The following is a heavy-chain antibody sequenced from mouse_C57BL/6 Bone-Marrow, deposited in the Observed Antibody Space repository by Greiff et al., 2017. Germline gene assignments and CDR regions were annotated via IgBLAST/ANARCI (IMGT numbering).Heavy chain of an antibody. V-gene: IGHV1-54*01. CDR2: INPGSGGT. Sequence: QVQLKESGAELVRPGTSVKVSCKASGYAFTNYLIEWVKQRPGQGLEWIGVINPGSGGTNYNGKFKGKATLTADKSSSTAYMQLSSLTSEDSAVYFCARDGDYGDFDYWGQGTTLTVSS. J-gene: IGHJ2*01. CDR3: ARDGDYGDFDY. CDR1: GYAFTNYL. D-gene: IGHD1-1*01.